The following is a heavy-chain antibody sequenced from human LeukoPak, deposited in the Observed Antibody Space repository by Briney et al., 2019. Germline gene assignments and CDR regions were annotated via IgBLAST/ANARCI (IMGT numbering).Heavy chain of an antibody. D-gene: IGHD1-1*01. CDR1: EFTFRSYW. CDR2: INNDGTAT. V-gene: IGHV3-74*01. Sequence: GGSLRLSCAASEFTFRSYWMHWVRQVPGKGLVWVSRINNDGTATFFADSVKGRFTISRDNAKNTLYLQMDSLRAEDTAMYYCAREILEPGKTHEYWGQGTLVTVSS. J-gene: IGHJ4*02. CDR3: AREILEPGKTHEY.